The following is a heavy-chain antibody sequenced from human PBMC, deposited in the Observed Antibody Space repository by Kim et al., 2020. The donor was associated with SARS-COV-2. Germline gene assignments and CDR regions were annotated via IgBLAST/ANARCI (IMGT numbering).Heavy chain of an antibody. CDR3: ARDPGFCSSTSCSYRNNWFDP. V-gene: IGHV7-4-1*02. Sequence: ASVKVSCKASGYTFTSYAMNWVRQAPGQGLEWMGWINTNTGNPTYAQGFTGRFVFSLYTSVSTAYLQISSLKAEDTAVYYCARDPGFCSSTSCSYRNNWFDPWGQGTLVTVSS. CDR2: INTNTGNP. J-gene: IGHJ5*02. D-gene: IGHD2-2*01. CDR1: GYTFTSYA.